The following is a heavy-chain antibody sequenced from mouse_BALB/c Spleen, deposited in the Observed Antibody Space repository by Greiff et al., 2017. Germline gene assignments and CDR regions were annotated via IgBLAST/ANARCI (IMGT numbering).Heavy chain of an antibody. CDR3: AKRGNYYGNYDYFDY. Sequence: QVQLQQPGAELVKPGASVKLSCKASGYTFTSYWMHWVKQRPGQGLEWIGEIDPSDSHTNYNQKFKGKATLTVDKSSSTAYMQLSSLTSEDSAVYYCAKRGNYYGNYDYFDYWGQGTTLTVSS. CDR2: IDPSDSHT. D-gene: IGHD2-1*01. J-gene: IGHJ2*01. CDR1: GYTFTSYW. V-gene: IGHV1-69*02.